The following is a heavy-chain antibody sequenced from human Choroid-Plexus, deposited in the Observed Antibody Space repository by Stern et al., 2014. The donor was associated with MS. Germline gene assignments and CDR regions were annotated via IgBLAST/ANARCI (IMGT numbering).Heavy chain of an antibody. Sequence: EMQLVESGAEVKKPGESLKISCKGSGYSFTTYWVAWVRQMPGKGLEWMGIIYPSYSDARYSPSFQGQVSISVDKSISTAYLQWSSLKASDTAMYYCASLRLLTYGLDSWGQGTLVTVSS. CDR2: IYPSYSDA. CDR3: ASLRLLTYGLDS. D-gene: IGHD3-16*01. CDR1: GYSFTTYW. J-gene: IGHJ4*02. V-gene: IGHV5-51*01.